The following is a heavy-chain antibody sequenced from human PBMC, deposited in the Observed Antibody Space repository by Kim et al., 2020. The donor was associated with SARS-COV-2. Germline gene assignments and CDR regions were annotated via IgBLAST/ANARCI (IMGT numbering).Heavy chain of an antibody. V-gene: IGHV3-74*01. CDR3: ARTPGVPAAILTRYGMDV. CDR1: GFTFSSYW. CDR2: INSDGSST. J-gene: IGHJ6*02. D-gene: IGHD2-2*01. Sequence: GGSLRLSCAASGFTFSSYWMHWVRQAPGKGLVWVSRINSDGSSTSYADSVKGRFTISRDNAKNTLYLQMNSLRAEDTAVYYCARTPGVPAAILTRYGMDVWGQGTTVTVSS.